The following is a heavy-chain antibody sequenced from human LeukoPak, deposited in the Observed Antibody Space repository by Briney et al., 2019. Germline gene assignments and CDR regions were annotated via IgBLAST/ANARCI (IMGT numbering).Heavy chain of an antibody. Sequence: SETLSLTCTVSGGSMSSSSYYWGWIRQPPGKGLEWIGSIYYSGSTYYNPSLKSRVTISVDTSKNQFSLKLSPVTAADTAVYYCAKPGGATPDAFDIWGQGTMVTVSS. V-gene: IGHV4-39*07. CDR1: GGSMSSSSYY. CDR2: IYYSGST. J-gene: IGHJ3*02. CDR3: AKPGGATPDAFDI. D-gene: IGHD1-26*01.